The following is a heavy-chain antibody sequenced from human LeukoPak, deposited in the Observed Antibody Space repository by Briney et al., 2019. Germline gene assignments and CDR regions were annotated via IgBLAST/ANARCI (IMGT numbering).Heavy chain of an antibody. CDR3: ASLSGYSYGLDY. V-gene: IGHV3-11*04. CDR1: GFTFSDYY. D-gene: IGHD5-18*01. J-gene: IGHJ4*02. CDR2: ISSSGSTI. Sequence: GVALRLSCAASGFTFSDYYMSWIRQAPGKGLEGVAYISSSGSTIYYADSVKGRFTISRDNAKNSLYLQMNSLRAADTAVYYCASLSGYSYGLDYWGQGTLVTVSS.